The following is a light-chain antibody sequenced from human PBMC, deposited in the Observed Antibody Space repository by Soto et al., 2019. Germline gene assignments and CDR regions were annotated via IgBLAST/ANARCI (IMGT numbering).Light chain of an antibody. V-gene: IGKV2-28*01. J-gene: IGKJ1*01. CDR1: QSLLHSNGYNY. CDR2: LGS. CDR3: MEALKTLWT. Sequence: DIVMTQSPLSLPVTLGEPASISCRSSQSLLHSNGYNYLDWYLQKPGQSPQVLIYLGSLRASGGPDRFRCRGLGQDFNMKIRRGEAGDVGVYYFMEALKTLWTVGQGAQVEIK.